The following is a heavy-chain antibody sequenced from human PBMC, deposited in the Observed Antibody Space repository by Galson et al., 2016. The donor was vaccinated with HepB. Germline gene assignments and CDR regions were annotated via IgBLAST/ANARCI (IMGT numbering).Heavy chain of an antibody. J-gene: IGHJ2*01. CDR1: GFNFSRFY. CDR3: AKIDGVHVPEGIDL. D-gene: IGHD2-8*01. V-gene: IGHV3-7*03. Sequence: SLRLSCAASGFNFSRFYMTWVRPAPGRGLEWVANINHGGSERAYVDSVRDRLTMSRDNVKNSVYLQMNSLGAEDTAVYYCAKIDGVHVPEGIDLWGRGTLVTVSS. CDR2: INHGGSER.